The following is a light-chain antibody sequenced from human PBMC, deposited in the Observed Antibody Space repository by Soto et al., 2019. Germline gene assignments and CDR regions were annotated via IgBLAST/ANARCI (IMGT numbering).Light chain of an antibody. Sequence: EIVLTQSPATLSVSPGERVTLSCRASQSVDINLAWYQQKPGQAPRLLIYGASTRATDMSGTFSGRGSGTEFTLTISNVRPGDFAVYYCQQYRSWPRTFGQGTKVDIK. CDR1: QSVDIN. J-gene: IGKJ1*01. V-gene: IGKV3-15*01. CDR3: QQYRSWPRT. CDR2: GAS.